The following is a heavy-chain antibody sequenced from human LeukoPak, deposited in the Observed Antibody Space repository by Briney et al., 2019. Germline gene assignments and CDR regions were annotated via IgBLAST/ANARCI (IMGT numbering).Heavy chain of an antibody. D-gene: IGHD6-13*01. J-gene: IGHJ4*02. Sequence: ASVKVSCKASGYTFTDHYMHWVRQAPGQGLEWMGWINPNSDGINNYAHKFRGRVTMTRDTSISTAYMELSGLTSDDTAVYYCARGGGSSWKREADYWGQGTLVTVSS. V-gene: IGHV1-2*07. CDR3: ARGGGSSWKREADY. CDR1: GYTFTDHY. CDR2: INPNSDGI.